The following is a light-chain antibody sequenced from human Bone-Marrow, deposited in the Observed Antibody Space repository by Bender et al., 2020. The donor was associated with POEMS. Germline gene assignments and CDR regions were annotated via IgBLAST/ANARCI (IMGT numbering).Light chain of an antibody. Sequence: QSVLTQPPSASGTPGQRVTISCSGGSSNIGAHAVNWYQHLPGTAPKLLIYSSHRRPSEVPDRFSGSMSGTSASLDISGLQSEDEADYYCAVWDDSLDGWVFGGGTKLTVL. CDR2: SSH. J-gene: IGLJ3*02. V-gene: IGLV1-44*01. CDR1: SSNIGAHA. CDR3: AVWDDSLDGWV.